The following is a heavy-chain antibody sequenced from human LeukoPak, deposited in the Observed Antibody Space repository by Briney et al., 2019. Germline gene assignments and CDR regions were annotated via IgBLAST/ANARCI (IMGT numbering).Heavy chain of an antibody. CDR3: AKRSYGSTYYFDY. V-gene: IGHV3-48*03. J-gene: IGHJ4*02. CDR1: QFTFSNYE. D-gene: IGHD3-10*01. Sequence: GGSLRLSCAASQFTFSNYEMNWVRQAPGKGLECVAYISRSGTAILYADSVKGRFTISRDNSKNTLYLQMSSLRAEDTAVYYCAKRSYGSTYYFDYWGQGTLVTVSS. CDR2: ISRSGTAI.